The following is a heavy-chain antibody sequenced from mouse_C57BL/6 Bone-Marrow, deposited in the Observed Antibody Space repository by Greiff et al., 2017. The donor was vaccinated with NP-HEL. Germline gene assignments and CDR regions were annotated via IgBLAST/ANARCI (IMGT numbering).Heavy chain of an antibody. CDR3: GSGVVVATGPAWFAY. CDR1: GFTFSDYY. J-gene: IGHJ3*01. Sequence: EVKVEESGGGLVQPGGSLKLSCAASGFTFSDYYMYWVRQTPEKRLEWVAYISNGGGSTYYPDTVKGRFTISRDNAKNTLYLKMSRLKAEDTAMYYCGSGVVVATGPAWFAYWGQGTLVTVSA. CDR2: ISNGGGST. V-gene: IGHV5-12*01. D-gene: IGHD1-1*01.